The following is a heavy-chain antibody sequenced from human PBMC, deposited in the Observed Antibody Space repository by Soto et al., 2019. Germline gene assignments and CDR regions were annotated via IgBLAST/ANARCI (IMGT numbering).Heavy chain of an antibody. J-gene: IGHJ6*02. D-gene: IGHD3-3*01. CDR3: ARGSTLFSFWSAYPQKPYYYYVIDV. Sequence: SETPSLTCAFYGLSFSCYYLIWIRQPPGKGLEWIGEINHSGSTNYNPSLKSRVTISVDTSKNQFSLKLSSVTAADTAVYYCARGSTLFSFWSAYPQKPYYYYVIDVWVQGTTVTVSS. V-gene: IGHV4-34*01. CDR2: INHSGST. CDR1: GLSFSCYY.